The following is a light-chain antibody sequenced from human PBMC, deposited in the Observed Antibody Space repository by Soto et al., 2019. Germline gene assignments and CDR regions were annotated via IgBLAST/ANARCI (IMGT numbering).Light chain of an antibody. J-gene: IGLJ1*01. CDR3: QSYDDSLSVHYV. CDR2: GNT. CDR1: SSNIGSTYD. Sequence: VLTQPPSVSEAPGQRVTISCTGSSSNIGSTYDVQWYQQLPGTAPKLLIHGNTDRPSGVPDRFSGSKSGTSASLAITVLQADDEADYYCQSYDDSLSVHYVFGTGTKVTVL. V-gene: IGLV1-40*01.